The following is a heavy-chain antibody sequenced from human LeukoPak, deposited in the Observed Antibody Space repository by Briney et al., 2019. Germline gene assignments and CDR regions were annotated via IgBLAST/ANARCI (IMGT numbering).Heavy chain of an antibody. CDR3: VRERAEGRAWVEFDP. V-gene: IGHV3-66*02. CDR1: GFTVSSYG. J-gene: IGHJ5*02. CDR2: IYSDGVT. Sequence: GGSLRLSCAASGFTVSSYGMSWVRQAPGKGPEWVSLIYSDGVTRYADSVQGRFTISRDNSKNTVYLQMNNLRVEDTAVYHCVRERAEGRAWVEFDPWGQGILVTVSS.